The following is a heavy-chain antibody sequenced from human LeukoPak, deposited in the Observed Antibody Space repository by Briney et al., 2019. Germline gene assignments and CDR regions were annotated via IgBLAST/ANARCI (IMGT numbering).Heavy chain of an antibody. D-gene: IGHD4-23*01. J-gene: IGHJ4*02. CDR1: GGSISSYY. Sequence: PSETLSLTCTVSGGSISSYYWSWIRQPPGKGKEWIGYMSTSGSTNSNPSLKSRVTISVDTSKNQFSLNLSSVTAADTAVYYCARLHGGKGQYYFDYWGQGTLVTVSS. CDR2: MSTSGST. V-gene: IGHV4-4*09. CDR3: ARLHGGKGQYYFDY.